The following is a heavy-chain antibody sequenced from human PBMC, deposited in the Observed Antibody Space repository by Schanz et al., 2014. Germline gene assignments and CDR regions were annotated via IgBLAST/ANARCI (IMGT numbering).Heavy chain of an antibody. V-gene: IGHV3-23*01. Sequence: DVHLLESGGGLVQPGGSLRLSCAASEFTFSTDAMSWVRQAPGKGLEWLSVISASGGDTYYADSVKGRFTISRDNSKNALYLQMSSLRADDTAVYYCARIGGSVFDYWAQGTLVTVSS. D-gene: IGHD3-10*01. J-gene: IGHJ4*02. CDR3: ARIGGSVFDY. CDR1: EFTFSTDA. CDR2: ISASGGDT.